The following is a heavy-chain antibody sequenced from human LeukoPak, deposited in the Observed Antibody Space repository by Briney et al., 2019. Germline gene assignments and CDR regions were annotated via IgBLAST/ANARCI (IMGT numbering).Heavy chain of an antibody. CDR1: GVTFSSSA. J-gene: IGHJ3*02. Sequence: PGGSLRLSCAASGVTFSSSAMSWVRQAPGKGLEWVSTISGSSGSTYYADSVKGRFTISRDNSKNTLYLQMNSLRAEDTAVYYCAKARLVVSSPSDAFDIWGQGTMVTASS. CDR3: AKARLVVSSPSDAFDI. V-gene: IGHV3-23*01. CDR2: ISGSSGST. D-gene: IGHD3-22*01.